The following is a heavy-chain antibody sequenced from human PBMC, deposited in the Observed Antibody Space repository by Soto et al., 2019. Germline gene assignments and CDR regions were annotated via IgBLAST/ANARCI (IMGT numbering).Heavy chain of an antibody. V-gene: IGHV4-59*02. D-gene: IGHD2-15*01. J-gene: IGHJ5*02. CDR3: ARLTTPGCYYNWFDP. CDR1: GDSVTTYY. Sequence: QVQLQESGPGLVKPSETLSLTCTVSGDSVTTYYWSWIRQPPGQGLEWIGYVYYGGTPNYNRSLKSLVTMSVDTSRRQFSLRLTSVTAADTAVYYCARLTTPGCYYNWFDPWGQGTLVTVSS. CDR2: VYYGGTP.